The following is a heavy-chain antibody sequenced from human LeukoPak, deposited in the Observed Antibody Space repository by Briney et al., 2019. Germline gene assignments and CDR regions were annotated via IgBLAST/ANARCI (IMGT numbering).Heavy chain of an antibody. V-gene: IGHV4-4*09. D-gene: IGHD1-26*01. CDR3: ARAKLSGSYLSP. Sequence: SETLSLTCTVSGGSISSYYWSWIRQPPGKGLEWIGYIYTSGSTNYNPSLNSRVTISVDTSKNQFSLKLSSVTAADTAVYYCARAKLSGSYLSPWGQGTLVTVSS. CDR1: GGSISSYY. CDR2: IYTSGST. J-gene: IGHJ5*02.